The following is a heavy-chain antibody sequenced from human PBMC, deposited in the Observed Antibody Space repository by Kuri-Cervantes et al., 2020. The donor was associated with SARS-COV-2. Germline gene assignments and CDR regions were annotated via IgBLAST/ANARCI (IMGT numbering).Heavy chain of an antibody. Sequence: LSLTCAASGFTFSSYSMNWVRQAPGKGLEWVSSISSSSSYIYYADSVKGRFTISRDNAKNSLYLQMNSLRAEDTAVYYCARESALLSLDYWGQGTLVTVSS. CDR3: ARESALLSLDY. J-gene: IGHJ4*02. V-gene: IGHV3-21*01. D-gene: IGHD2-8*01. CDR1: GFTFSSYS. CDR2: ISSSSSYI.